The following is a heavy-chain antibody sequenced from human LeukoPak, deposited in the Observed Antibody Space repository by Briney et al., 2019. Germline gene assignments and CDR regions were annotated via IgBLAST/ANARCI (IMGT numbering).Heavy chain of an antibody. CDR1: GFTFSSYS. CDR3: ARRPRNSGSDDGPSGLDY. J-gene: IGHJ4*02. V-gene: IGHV3-48*01. D-gene: IGHD1-26*01. Sequence: GGSLRLSCAASGFTFSSYSMNWVRQAPGKGLEWVSYISSSSSTIYYADSVKGRFTISRDNAKNSLYLQMNSLRAEDTAVYYCARRPRNSGSDDGPSGLDYWGQGTLVIVSS. CDR2: ISSSSSTI.